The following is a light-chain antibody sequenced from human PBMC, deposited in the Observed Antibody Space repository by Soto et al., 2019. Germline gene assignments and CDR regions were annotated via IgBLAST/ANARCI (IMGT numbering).Light chain of an antibody. Sequence: QSVLTQPPSASGSLGQSVTISCTGTTSDVGGYEYVSWYQQHPGKAPKVLLYEVNKRPSGVPDRFSGSKSGNMASLTVSGLQAEDEAEYYCNSYEGGNTFVFGSGTKVTVL. CDR2: EVN. CDR3: NSYEGGNTFV. CDR1: TSDVGGYEY. J-gene: IGLJ1*01. V-gene: IGLV2-8*01.